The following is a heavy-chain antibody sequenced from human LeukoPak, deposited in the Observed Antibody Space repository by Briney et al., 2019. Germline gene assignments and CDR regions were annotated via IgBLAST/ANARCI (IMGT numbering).Heavy chain of an antibody. CDR2: IRYDGSNK. V-gene: IGHV3-30*02. Sequence: GGSLRLSCAASGFTFSSYGMHWVRQAPGKGLEWVAFIRYDGSNKYYADSVKGRFTISRDNSKNTLYLQMDSLYYCAKENWAYNWKYDSSASGIKYWGQGTLVTVSS. D-gene: IGHD3-22*01. CDR3: NWKYDSSASGIKY. CDR1: GFTFSSYG. J-gene: IGHJ4*02.